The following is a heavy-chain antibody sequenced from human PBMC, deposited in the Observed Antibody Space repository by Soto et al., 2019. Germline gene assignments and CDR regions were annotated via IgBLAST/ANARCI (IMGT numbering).Heavy chain of an antibody. CDR3: AMPDYYGSGSYDDGPWGMDV. J-gene: IGHJ6*02. D-gene: IGHD3-10*01. Sequence: QVQLVQSGAEVKKPGSSVKVSCKASGGTFSSYAISWVRQAPGQGLAWMGGIIPIFGTANYAQKFQGRVTITADESTSTAYMELSSLRAEDTAVYYCAMPDYYGSGSYDDGPWGMDVWGQGTTVTVSS. V-gene: IGHV1-69*12. CDR1: GGTFSSYA. CDR2: IIPIFGTA.